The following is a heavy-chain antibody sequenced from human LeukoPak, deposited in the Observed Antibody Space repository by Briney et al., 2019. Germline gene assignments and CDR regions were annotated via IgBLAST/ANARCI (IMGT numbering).Heavy chain of an antibody. D-gene: IGHD3-10*01. J-gene: IGHJ4*02. CDR2: IYTSGST. V-gene: IGHV4-4*07. Sequence: PSETLSLTCAVYGGSFSGYYWSWIRQPAGKGPEWIGRIYTSGSTNYNPSLKSRVIISVDPSKNQFSLKLSSVTAADTAVYYCTRDITMVRGIIRGQYFDYWGQGTLVTVSS. CDR3: TRDITMVRGIIRGQYFDY. CDR1: GGSFSGYY.